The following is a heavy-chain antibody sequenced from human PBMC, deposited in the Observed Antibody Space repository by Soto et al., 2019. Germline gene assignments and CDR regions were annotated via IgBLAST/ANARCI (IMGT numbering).Heavy chain of an antibody. Sequence: QVQLVQSGTEVKKPGASVKVSCRASGYTFTGYGISWVRQAPGQGLEWMGWISTNTGNTKYAQKLQGRVTMTKDTSTNSVFMELRRLRSDDTAVYYCARGVVVVAAAMFRYFDLWGRGTLVTVSS. J-gene: IGHJ2*01. CDR1: GYTFTGYG. V-gene: IGHV1-18*01. D-gene: IGHD2-2*01. CDR3: ARGVVVVAAAMFRYFDL. CDR2: ISTNTGNT.